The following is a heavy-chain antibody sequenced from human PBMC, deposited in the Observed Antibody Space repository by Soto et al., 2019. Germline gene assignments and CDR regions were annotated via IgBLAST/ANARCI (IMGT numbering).Heavy chain of an antibody. CDR1: GFTFSSYA. Sequence: GGSLRLSCAASGFTFSSYAMHWVRQDPGKGLEWVAVISYDGSNKYYADSVKGRFTISRDNSKNTLYLQMNSLRAEDEAVYCCAREDGGPLGAFDIWGQGTMVTVSS. CDR3: AREDGGPLGAFDI. D-gene: IGHD3-16*01. CDR2: ISYDGSNK. V-gene: IGHV3-30*04. J-gene: IGHJ3*02.